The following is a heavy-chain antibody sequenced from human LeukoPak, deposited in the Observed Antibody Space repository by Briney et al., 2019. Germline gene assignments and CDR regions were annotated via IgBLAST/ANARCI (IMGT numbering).Heavy chain of an antibody. Sequence: SETLSLTCAVYGGSFSGYYWSWIRQPPGKGLEWIGEINHSGSTNYNPSLKSRVTISVDTSKNQFSLKLSSETAADTAVYYCARGRLYGSAPIGDAWGQGTLVTVSS. J-gene: IGHJ5*02. V-gene: IGHV4-34*01. CDR2: INHSGST. CDR1: GGSFSGYY. D-gene: IGHD3-10*01. CDR3: ARGRLYGSAPIGDA.